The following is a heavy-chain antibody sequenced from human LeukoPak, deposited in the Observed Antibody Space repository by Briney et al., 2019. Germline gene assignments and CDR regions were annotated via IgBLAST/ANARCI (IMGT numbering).Heavy chain of an antibody. CDR1: GFTFSSYA. J-gene: IGHJ4*02. D-gene: IGHD6-25*01. Sequence: GRSLRLSCVASGFTFSSYAMHWVRQAPGKGLEWVAVISYDGSNKYYADSVKGRFTNSKNNSKNTLYLQMNSLRTEDTAGNYCARDREDGSELDYWGQGTLVTVSS. V-gene: IGHV3-30-3*01. CDR3: ARDREDGSELDY. CDR2: ISYDGSNK.